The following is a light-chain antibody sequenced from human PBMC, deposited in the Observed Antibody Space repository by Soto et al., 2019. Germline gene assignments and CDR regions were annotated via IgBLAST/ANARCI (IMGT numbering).Light chain of an antibody. Sequence: EIVLTQAPTTLSFSPGERATLSCRASQTVTKYLAWYQQKPGQAPRLLIYDTSNRATGIPARFSGSGSGKGFTLTISGLQPDDFAVYFCLQRSNWPFTFGPGNTVDFK. CDR1: QTVTKY. J-gene: IGKJ3*01. CDR2: DTS. V-gene: IGKV3-11*01. CDR3: LQRSNWPFT.